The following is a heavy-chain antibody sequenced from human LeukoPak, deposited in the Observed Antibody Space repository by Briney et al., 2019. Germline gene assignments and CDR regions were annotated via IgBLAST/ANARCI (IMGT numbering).Heavy chain of an antibody. D-gene: IGHD2-8*01. V-gene: IGHV4-34*01. CDR2: INHSGST. J-gene: IGHJ3*01. Sequence: PPETLSLTCAVYGGSFSGYYWSWSRQPPGKGLEWIGEINHSGSTNYNPSLRSRVTVSIDYSKNQFSLNLRSVTAADTAVYYCGRHANGDSSAAFDLWGQGTMVFVSS. CDR3: GRHANGDSSAAFDL. CDR1: GGSFSGYY.